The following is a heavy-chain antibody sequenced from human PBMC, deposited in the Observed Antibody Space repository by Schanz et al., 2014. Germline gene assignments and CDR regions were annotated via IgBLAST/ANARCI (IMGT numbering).Heavy chain of an antibody. CDR2: ISGSSSTK. Sequence: VQLVESGGGVVQPGRSLRLSCAASGFTFTTYAMTWVRQAPGKGLEWVSYISGSSSTKYYADSVKGRFTISRDNGKKSLYLKMTTWRAEDAAVYFCARDYESDLSSPRHDAFDVWGQGTVVTVSS. J-gene: IGHJ3*01. CDR1: GFTFTTYA. D-gene: IGHD3-22*01. V-gene: IGHV3-48*01. CDR3: ARDYESDLSSPRHDAFDV.